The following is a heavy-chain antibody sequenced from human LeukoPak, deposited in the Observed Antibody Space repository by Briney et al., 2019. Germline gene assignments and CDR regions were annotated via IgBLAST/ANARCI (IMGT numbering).Heavy chain of an antibody. CDR1: GYTFTAYY. J-gene: IGHJ4*02. V-gene: IGHV1-2*02. CDR3: AGEYCSGGTCRQGFDY. D-gene: IGHD2-15*01. Sequence: NPGGSLKLSCEASGYTFTAYYMHWVRQAPGQGPEYMGWINPDSGDTKPAQNFQGRVTLTRDTSISTAYMELSSLRSDDSAIYYCAGEYCSGGTCRQGFDYWGQGTLVTVSS. CDR2: INPDSGDT.